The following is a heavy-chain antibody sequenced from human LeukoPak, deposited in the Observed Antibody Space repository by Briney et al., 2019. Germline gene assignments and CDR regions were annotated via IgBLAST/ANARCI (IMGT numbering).Heavy chain of an antibody. CDR3: ARGHYGDYVRHYYYYYMDV. V-gene: IGHV4-59*12. D-gene: IGHD4-17*01. CDR1: RGSISGYS. CDR2: ISQSGRT. J-gene: IGHJ6*03. Sequence: KPSETLSLTCTVSRGSISGYSWSWIRQAPGKGLEWIGSISQSGRTYYNPSLKSRVTISVDTSKNQFSLKLSSVTAADTAVYYCARGHYGDYVRHYYYYYMDVWGKGTTVTVSS.